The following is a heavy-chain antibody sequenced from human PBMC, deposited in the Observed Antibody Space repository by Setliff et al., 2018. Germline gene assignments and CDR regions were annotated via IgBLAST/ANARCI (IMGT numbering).Heavy chain of an antibody. V-gene: IGHV4-61*02. Sequence: SETLSLTCAVSGGSITSGSYYWSWIRQPAGKGLEWIGRIYTSGSTNYNPSLKSRVSISADTSKNLFSLRLKSVTAADTAVYYCAKEYVVNSFVSNSHQHYGLDVWGQGTTVTVSS. D-gene: IGHD2-21*01. CDR2: IYTSGST. CDR3: AKEYVVNSFVSNSHQHYGLDV. CDR1: GGSITSGSYY. J-gene: IGHJ6*02.